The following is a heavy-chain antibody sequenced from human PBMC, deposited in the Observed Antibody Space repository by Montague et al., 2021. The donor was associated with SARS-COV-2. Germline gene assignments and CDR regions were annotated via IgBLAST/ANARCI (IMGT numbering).Heavy chain of an antibody. D-gene: IGHD2-15*01. Sequence: SAISGDSVSSNPATWNWIRQSPSRGLGWLGRTYYRSKWYHDYAISLKSRITINPDTSRNQFSLQLSSVAPEDTAVFYCARTTTRMLYPENAFDIWGQGAMVTVSS. CDR3: ARTTTRMLYPENAFDI. J-gene: IGHJ3*02. CDR1: GDSVSSNPAT. V-gene: IGHV6-1*01. CDR2: TYYRSKWYH.